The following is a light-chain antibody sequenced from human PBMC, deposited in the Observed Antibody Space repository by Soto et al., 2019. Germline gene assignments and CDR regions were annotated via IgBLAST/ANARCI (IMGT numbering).Light chain of an antibody. Sequence: EIVMTQSPVTLSVSPGERATLSCRASQSINSNLAWYQQKPGQAPSLLIYGAFTRATGIPARFSGIGSGTEFTLTISSLQSEDLALYYCQQYNDWPLTFGQGTKVDI. J-gene: IGKJ1*01. V-gene: IGKV3-15*01. CDR1: QSINSN. CDR2: GAF. CDR3: QQYNDWPLT.